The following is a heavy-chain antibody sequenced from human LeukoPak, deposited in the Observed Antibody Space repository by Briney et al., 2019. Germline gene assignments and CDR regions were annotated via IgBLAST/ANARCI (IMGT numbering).Heavy chain of an antibody. Sequence: GGSLRLSCAASGFTFSSYGMHWVRQAPGKGLEWVAFIWYDGSNKYYADSVKGRFTISRDNSKNTLYLQMNSLRAEDTAVYYCARDRAPKYSGSYSAFDYWGQGTLVTVSS. CDR3: ARDRAPKYSGSYSAFDY. CDR2: IWYDGSNK. J-gene: IGHJ4*02. CDR1: GFTFSSYG. V-gene: IGHV3-33*01. D-gene: IGHD1-26*01.